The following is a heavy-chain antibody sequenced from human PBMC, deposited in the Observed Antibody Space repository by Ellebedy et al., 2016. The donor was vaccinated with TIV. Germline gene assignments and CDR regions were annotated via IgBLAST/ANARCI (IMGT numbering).Heavy chain of an antibody. V-gene: IGHV1-8*01. CDR2: MNPNSGKT. CDR1: GYIFISYN. J-gene: IGHJ6*02. CDR3: AREGEYCSSTSCYVNYFGMDV. D-gene: IGHD2-2*01. Sequence: ASVKVSXKASGYIFISYNLNWVRQATGQGLEWMGWMNPNSGKTGYAQKFQGRVTMTRDTSTNTAYMELKSLRSDDTAVYYCAREGEYCSSTSCYVNYFGMDVWGQGTTVTVSS.